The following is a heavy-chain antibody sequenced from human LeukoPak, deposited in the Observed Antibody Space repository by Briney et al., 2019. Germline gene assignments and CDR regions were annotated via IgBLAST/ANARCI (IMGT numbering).Heavy chain of an antibody. CDR1: GGSIISSTYH. V-gene: IGHV4-39*01. CDR3: ARLIRELASQSYLDY. D-gene: IGHD1-26*01. J-gene: IGHJ4*02. Sequence: SETLSLTCTVSGGSIISSTYHWGWIRQPPGKGLEWIGTIYYSGSTYYNPSLKSRVTISVDTSKNQFSLKLSSVTAADTAVYCCARLIRELASQSYLDYWGQGTLVTVSS. CDR2: IYYSGST.